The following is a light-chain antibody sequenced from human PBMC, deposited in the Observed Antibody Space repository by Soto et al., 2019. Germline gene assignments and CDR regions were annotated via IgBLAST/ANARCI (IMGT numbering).Light chain of an antibody. V-gene: IGKV1-5*03. J-gene: IGKJ1*01. Sequence: DIQMTQSPSTLSASVGDRLTITCRASQSINNWLAWYQQKPGKAPKLLIYKASSLESGVPSRFSGSGSGTEFTLTISSLQPDDFATYYCQQSGTFGQGTKVEIK. CDR3: QQSGT. CDR1: QSINNW. CDR2: KAS.